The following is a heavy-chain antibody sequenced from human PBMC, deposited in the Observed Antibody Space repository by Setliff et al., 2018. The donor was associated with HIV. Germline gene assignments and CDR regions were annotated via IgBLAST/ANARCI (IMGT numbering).Heavy chain of an antibody. CDR3: ARGSYYYYNMDV. CDR2: MYHTGMS. V-gene: IGHV4-4*07. CDR1: GGSMSSHY. J-gene: IGHJ6*04. Sequence: SETLSLTCSVSGGSMSSHYWTWVRQPAGKGLEWIGRMYHTGMSNYNPSLKSRVTMSVSPSKNQFPLKLTSVTAADTAVYYCARGSYYYYNMDVWGKGTTVTVSS.